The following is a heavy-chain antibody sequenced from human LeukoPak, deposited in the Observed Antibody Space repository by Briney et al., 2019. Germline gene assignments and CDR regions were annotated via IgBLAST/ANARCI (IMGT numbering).Heavy chain of an antibody. D-gene: IGHD2-2*01. J-gene: IGHJ4*02. CDR1: GFIFRTYG. Sequence: GGSLRLSCAASGFIFRTYGMHWVRQAPGKGLEWIAYISSTTSIYYADSVKGRFTISRDNAKNSVFLQMNSLRDEDTAVYYCARGYCGSTTCPNFDYWGQGILVTVSS. CDR2: ISSTTSI. CDR3: ARGYCGSTTCPNFDY. V-gene: IGHV3-48*02.